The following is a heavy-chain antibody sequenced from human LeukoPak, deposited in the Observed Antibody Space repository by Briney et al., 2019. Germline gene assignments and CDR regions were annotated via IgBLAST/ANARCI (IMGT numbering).Heavy chain of an antibody. J-gene: IGHJ6*03. CDR1: GYIFTSYN. CDR3: ARGVGVPYYYDSSGYYYYMDV. CDR2: INPSGGST. Sequence: ASVMLSCKTSGYIFTSYNIYWVRQAPGQGLEWMGIINPSGGSTNYAQKFQGRVTMTRDTSTSTVYMELSSLRSEDTAVYYCARGVGVPYYYDSSGYYYYMDVWGKGTTVTISS. D-gene: IGHD3-22*01. V-gene: IGHV1-46*01.